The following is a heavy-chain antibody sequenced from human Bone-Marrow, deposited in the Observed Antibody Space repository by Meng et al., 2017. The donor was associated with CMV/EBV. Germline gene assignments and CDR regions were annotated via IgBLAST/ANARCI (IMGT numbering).Heavy chain of an antibody. CDR3: AREREEGYCSSTSCYYGNWFDP. Sequence: SVKVSCKASGGTFSSYAISWVRQAPGQGLEWMGGIIPILGIANYAQKFQGRVTMTRDTSTSTVYMELSSLRSEDTAVYYCAREREEGYCSSTSCYYGNWFDPWGQGTLVTVSS. D-gene: IGHD2-2*01. CDR2: IIPILGIA. CDR1: GGTFSSYA. V-gene: IGHV1-69*10. J-gene: IGHJ5*02.